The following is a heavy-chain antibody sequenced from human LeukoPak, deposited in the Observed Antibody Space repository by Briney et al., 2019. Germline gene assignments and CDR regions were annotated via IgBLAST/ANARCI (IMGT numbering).Heavy chain of an antibody. CDR3: ATEAGSNYYDSSGYPY. CDR1: GYTFTSYA. J-gene: IGHJ4*02. D-gene: IGHD3-22*01. CDR2: INAGNGNT. Sequence: ASVKVSCKASGYTFTSYAMHWVRQAPGQRLEWMGWINAGNGNTKYSQKFQGRVTITRDTSASTAYMELSSLRSEDTAVYYCATEAGSNYYDSSGYPYWGQGTLVTVSS. V-gene: IGHV1-3*01.